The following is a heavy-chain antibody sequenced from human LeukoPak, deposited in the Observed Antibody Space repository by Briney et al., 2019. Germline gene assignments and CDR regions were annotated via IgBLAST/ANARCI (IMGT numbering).Heavy chain of an antibody. CDR2: IAPTDSYT. Sequence: GGSLRIYFQGSGYRFTSYWITWVRQMPGKGLEWKGVIAPTDSYTNYSPSFQGHVTISVVKSISTGYLQWSSLKASDAAMYFCASGSGTYSPDYWGQGTLVTVSS. V-gene: IGHV5-10-1*01. D-gene: IGHD3-10*01. CDR3: ASGSGTYSPDY. J-gene: IGHJ4*02. CDR1: GYRFTSYW.